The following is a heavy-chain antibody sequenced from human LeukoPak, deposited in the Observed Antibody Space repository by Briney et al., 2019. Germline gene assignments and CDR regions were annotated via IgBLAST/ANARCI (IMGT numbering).Heavy chain of an antibody. D-gene: IGHD6-13*01. J-gene: IGHJ4*02. V-gene: IGHV3-33*01. CDR1: GFTFSSYG. CDR3: ARDPGIAAAAPDY. Sequence: GGSLRLSCAASGFTFSSYGMHWVRQAPGKGLEWVAVIWYDGSNKYYADSVKGRFTISRDNSKNTLYLQMNSLRAEDTAVYYCARDPGIAAAAPDYWGQGTLVTVSS. CDR2: IWYDGSNK.